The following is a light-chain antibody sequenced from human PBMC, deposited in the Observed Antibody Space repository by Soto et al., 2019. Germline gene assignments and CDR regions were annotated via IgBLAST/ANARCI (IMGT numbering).Light chain of an antibody. J-gene: IGLJ1*01. CDR3: CSYAGDKSYV. CDR2: EVT. Sequence: QSALTQPASVSGSPGQSITISCTGTSSDVGNYNLVSWYQHHPGRAPKLVIYEVTRRPSGVSNRFSASKSGNTASLTISGLQAEDEADYWFCSYAGDKSYVFGTGTKLTVL. V-gene: IGLV2-23*02. CDR1: SSDVGNYNL.